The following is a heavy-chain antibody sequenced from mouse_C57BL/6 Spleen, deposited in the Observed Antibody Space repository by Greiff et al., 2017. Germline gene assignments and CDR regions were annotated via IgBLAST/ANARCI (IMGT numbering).Heavy chain of an antibody. CDR1: GFSLTSYG. CDR3: ARQTGDWYFDV. V-gene: IGHV2-2*01. J-gene: IGHJ1*03. D-gene: IGHD4-1*01. Sequence: QVQLQQSGPGLVQPSQSLSITCTVSGFSLTSYGVHWVRQSPGTGLEWLGVIWGGGSTDYNAAFISRLSISKDNSKSQVFFKMNSLQADDTAIYYCARQTGDWYFDVWGTGTTVTVSS. CDR2: IWGGGST.